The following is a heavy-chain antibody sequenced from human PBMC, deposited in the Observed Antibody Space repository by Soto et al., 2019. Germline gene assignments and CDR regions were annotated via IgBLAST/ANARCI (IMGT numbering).Heavy chain of an antibody. CDR3: AGVYGSWIAAVVDY. CDR2: ISYDGSNK. CDR1: GFTFSSYA. D-gene: IGHD6-13*01. Sequence: QVQLVESGGGVVQPGRSLRLSCAASGFTFSSYAMHWVRQAPGKGLEWVAVISYDGSNKYYADSVKGRFTISRDISKNTLYLQRNSLRAEDTAVYYCAGVYGSWIAAVVDYWGQGTLVTVSS. J-gene: IGHJ4*02. V-gene: IGHV3-30-3*01.